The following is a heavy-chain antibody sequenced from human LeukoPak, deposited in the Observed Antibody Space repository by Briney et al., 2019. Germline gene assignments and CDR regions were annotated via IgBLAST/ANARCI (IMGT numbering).Heavy chain of an antibody. CDR3: ARHVGRGVVPAARHNWFDP. CDR1: GGSITNSDYY. J-gene: IGHJ5*02. CDR2: IYYSGST. D-gene: IGHD2-2*01. V-gene: IGHV4-39*01. Sequence: SETLSLTCSVSGGSITNSDYYWGWIRQPPGKGLEWIGSIYYSGSTYYNPSLKSRVTISVDTSKNQFSLKLSSVTAADTAVYYCARHVGRGVVPAARHNWFDPWGQGTLVTVSS.